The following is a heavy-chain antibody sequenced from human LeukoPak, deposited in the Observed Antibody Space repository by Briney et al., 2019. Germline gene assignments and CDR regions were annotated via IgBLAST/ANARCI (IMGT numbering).Heavy chain of an antibody. CDR2: IYYSGNT. J-gene: IGHJ5*02. CDR3: ARFVEYSSSSSWNWFDP. V-gene: IGHV4-39*07. D-gene: IGHD6-6*01. Sequence: PSETLSLTCTVSGGSISSSSYYWGWIRQPPGKGLEWIGSIYYSGNTYYNPSLKSRGTISVDTSKNQISLKLSSVTAADTAVYYCARFVEYSSSSSWNWFDPWGQGTLVTVSS. CDR1: GGSISSSSYY.